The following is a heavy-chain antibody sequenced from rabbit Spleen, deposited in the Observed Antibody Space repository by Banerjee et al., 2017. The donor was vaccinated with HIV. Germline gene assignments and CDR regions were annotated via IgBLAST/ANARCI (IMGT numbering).Heavy chain of an antibody. V-gene: IGHV1S40*01. CDR2: MNVRSGED. D-gene: IGHD1-1*01. CDR1: GFSFSSGYD. J-gene: IGHJ4*01. Sequence: QSLEESGGGLVQPEGSLTLTCTASGFSFSSGYDMCWVRQAPGKGLEWIACMNVRSGEDVYATWAKGRFTVSKTSSTTVTLQMTSLTAADTATYFCARDLPTVVGWNLSLWGPGTLVTVS. CDR3: ARDLPTVVGWNLSL.